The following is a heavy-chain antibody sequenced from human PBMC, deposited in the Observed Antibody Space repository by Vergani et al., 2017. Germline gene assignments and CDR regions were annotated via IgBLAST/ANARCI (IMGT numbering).Heavy chain of an antibody. Sequence: QVQLQESGPGLVKPSETLSLTCTVSGGSISSYYWSWIRQPPGKGLEWIGYIYYSGSTNYNPSLKSRVTISVDTSKNQFSLKLSSVTAADTAVYYGASSYGDQITFDYWGQGTLVTVSS. CDR3: ASSYGDQITFDY. V-gene: IGHV4-59*01. CDR1: GGSISSYY. D-gene: IGHD4-17*01. CDR2: IYYSGST. J-gene: IGHJ4*02.